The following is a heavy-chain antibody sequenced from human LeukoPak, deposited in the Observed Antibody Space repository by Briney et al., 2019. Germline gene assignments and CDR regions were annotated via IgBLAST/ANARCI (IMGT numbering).Heavy chain of an antibody. V-gene: IGHV3-20*04. CDR1: GFTFDDYG. Sequence: GGSLRLSCAASGFTFDDYGMSWVRQAPGKGLEWVSGINWNGGSTGYADSVKGRFTISRDNAKNSLYLQMNSLRAEDTAVYYCASLGALHYYYYYYMDVWGKGTTVTVSS. CDR3: ASLGALHYYYYYYMDV. CDR2: INWNGGST. D-gene: IGHD7-27*01. J-gene: IGHJ6*03.